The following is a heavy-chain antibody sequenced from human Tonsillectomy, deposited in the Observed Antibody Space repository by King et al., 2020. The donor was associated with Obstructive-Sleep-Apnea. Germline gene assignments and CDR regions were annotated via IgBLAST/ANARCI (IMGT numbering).Heavy chain of an antibody. CDR2: FDPEDGKT. V-gene: IGHV1-24*01. Sequence: QLVQSGAEVKKPGASVKVSCKVSGYSLTELSIHWVRQAPGKGLEWMGGFDPEDGKTIYGQNFQGRVTVTEDTSTETAYMELSSLRSEDTAVYYCATDRDQNLPRDAFVMWGQGTTVIVSS. CDR3: ATDRDQNLPRDAFVM. D-gene: IGHD2-21*02. J-gene: IGHJ3*02. CDR1: GYSLTELS.